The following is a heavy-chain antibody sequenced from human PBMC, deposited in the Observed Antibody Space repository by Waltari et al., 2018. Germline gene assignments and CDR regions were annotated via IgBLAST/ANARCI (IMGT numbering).Heavy chain of an antibody. Sequence: EVQLVESGGVVVQPGGSLRLSCAASGVTLDDYAMHWVRQAPGKGLEWVSLISWDGGSTYYADSVKGRFTISRDNSKNSLYLQMNSLRAEDTALYYCAKSVGTRLRTGMDVWGQGTTVTVSS. CDR2: ISWDGGST. CDR3: AKSVGTRLRTGMDV. V-gene: IGHV3-43D*04. J-gene: IGHJ6*02. D-gene: IGHD5-12*01. CDR1: GVTLDDYA.